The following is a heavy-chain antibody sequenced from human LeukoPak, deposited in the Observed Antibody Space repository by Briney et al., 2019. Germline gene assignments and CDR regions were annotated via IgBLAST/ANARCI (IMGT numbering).Heavy chain of an antibody. CDR1: GFIFSSYG. Sequence: GGSLRLSFPASGFIFSSYGMHWVRQAPGKGLEWVAVISYDGSNKYYADSVKGRFTISRDNSKNTLYLQMNSLRAEDTAVYYCAKGFGEMQWLALDSDAFDIWSQATMVTV. CDR2: ISYDGSNK. V-gene: IGHV3-30*18. CDR3: AKGFGEMQWLALDSDAFDI. D-gene: IGHD6-19*01. J-gene: IGHJ3*02.